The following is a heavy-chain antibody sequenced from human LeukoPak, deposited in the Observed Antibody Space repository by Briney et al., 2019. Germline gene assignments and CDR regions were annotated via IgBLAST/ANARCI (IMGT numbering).Heavy chain of an antibody. V-gene: IGHV1-46*01. CDR3: ARVTMVRQYDY. CDR2: INPSGGST. D-gene: IGHD3-10*01. Sequence: GASVKVPRKASGYTFTSYYMHWVRQAPGQGLEWMGIINPSGGSTSYAQKFQGRVTMTRDTSTSTVYMELSSLRSEDTAVYYCARVTMVRQYDYGRQGTLVTVSS. J-gene: IGHJ4*02. CDR1: GYTFTSYY.